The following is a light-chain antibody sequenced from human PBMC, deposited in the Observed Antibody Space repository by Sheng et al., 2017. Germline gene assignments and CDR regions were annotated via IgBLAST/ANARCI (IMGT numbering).Light chain of an antibody. J-gene: IGLJ2*01. CDR2: GNS. V-gene: IGLV1-40*01. CDR1: LQQSGQVM. CDR3: QSYDSSLSGSV. Sequence: QSVLTQPPSVSGAPGQRVTIFCTGEQLQQSGQVMMYTGTSSFQEHAPKLLIYGNSNRPSGVPDRFSGSKSGTSASLAITGLQTEDEADYYCQSYDSSLSGSVFGGGTKLTVL.